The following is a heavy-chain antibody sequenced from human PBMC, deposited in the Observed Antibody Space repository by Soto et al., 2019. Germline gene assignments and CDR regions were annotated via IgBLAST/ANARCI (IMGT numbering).Heavy chain of an antibody. J-gene: IGHJ6*02. CDR1: GYTFTSYA. V-gene: IGHV1-3*01. Sequence: GASVKVSCKASGYTFTSYAMHWVRQAPGQRLEWMGWINAGNGNTKYSQKFQGRVTITRDTSASTAYMELSSLRSEDTAVYYCATTNDRPVYYYYGMDVWGQGTTVTVSS. CDR3: ATTNDRPVYYYYGMDV. CDR2: INAGNGNT. D-gene: IGHD1-1*01.